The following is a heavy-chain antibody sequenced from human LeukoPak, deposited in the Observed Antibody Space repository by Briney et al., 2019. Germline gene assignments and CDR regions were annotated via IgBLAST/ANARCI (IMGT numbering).Heavy chain of an antibody. D-gene: IGHD2-2*01. CDR3: AREKGYCSSTSCSFGRYFDY. Sequence: GGSPRLSGAASGFTFSSYSMNWVRQAPGKGLEWVSSISSSSSYIYYADSVKGRFTISRDNAKNSLYLQMNSLRAEDTAVYYCAREKGYCSSTSCSFGRYFDYWGQGTLVTVSS. CDR2: ISSSSSYI. J-gene: IGHJ4*02. V-gene: IGHV3-21*01. CDR1: GFTFSSYS.